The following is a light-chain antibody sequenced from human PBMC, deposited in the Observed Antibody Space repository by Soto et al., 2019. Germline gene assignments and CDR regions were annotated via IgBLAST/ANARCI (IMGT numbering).Light chain of an antibody. J-gene: IGKJ1*01. CDR2: GAS. CDR1: QSVSSSY. Sequence: EIVLTQSPGTLSLSPGERATLSCRASQSVSSSYLAWYQQKPGQAPRLLIYGASSRATGIPDRFSGSGSGTHFTLTISRLEPEDFAVYYWQQYGSSPGTFGQGNKVEIK. V-gene: IGKV3-20*01. CDR3: QQYGSSPGT.